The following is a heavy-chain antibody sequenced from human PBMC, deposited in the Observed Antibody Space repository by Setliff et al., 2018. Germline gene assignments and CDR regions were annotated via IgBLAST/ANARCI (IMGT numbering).Heavy chain of an antibody. D-gene: IGHD3-9*01. J-gene: IGHJ4*01. V-gene: IGHV4-39*01. CDR1: GGSISSGNYY. CDR3: ARAPNDLGVDWLFNNYFDY. Sequence: NPSETLSLTCRVSGGSISSGNYYWGLIRQPPGKGLEWVATIYYSGSTYSNPSLKSRLIISVDAPDNQFSVKLSSVTAADTAVYYCARAPNDLGVDWLFNNYFDYWGHGTLVTVSS. CDR2: IYYSGST.